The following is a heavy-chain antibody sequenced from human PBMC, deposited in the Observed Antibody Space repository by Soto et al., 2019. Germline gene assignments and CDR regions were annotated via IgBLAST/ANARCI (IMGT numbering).Heavy chain of an antibody. CDR1: GYTFTGYY. J-gene: IGHJ6*01. D-gene: IGHD5-18*01. Sequence: ASVKVSCKASGYTFTGYYLHWVRQAPGQGLEWMGWINPSSGGANIAQKFQGWVTMTRDTSIDTAYMELTRLRSDDTAVHYCARDAAMGDYYHYGMDVWGQGTPVTVSS. V-gene: IGHV1-2*04. CDR2: INPSSGGA. CDR3: ARDAAMGDYYHYGMDV.